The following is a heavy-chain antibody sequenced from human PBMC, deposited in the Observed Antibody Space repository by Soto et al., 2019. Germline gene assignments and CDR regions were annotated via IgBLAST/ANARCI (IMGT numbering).Heavy chain of an antibody. CDR1: GSLPVGSLSTYF. V-gene: IGHV4-34*01. CDR2: INHSGSP. CDR3: ARARFSQWSQDYYGLDV. D-gene: IGHD3-3*01. Sequence: SETLSLTCGLSGSLPVGSLSTYFWTWIRQPPGKGLEWIGEINHSGSPNYSPSLRGRVTISLDTSKKQFSLNLRSVTAADTAVYFCARARFSQWSQDYYGLDVWGQGTTVTVSS. J-gene: IGHJ6*02.